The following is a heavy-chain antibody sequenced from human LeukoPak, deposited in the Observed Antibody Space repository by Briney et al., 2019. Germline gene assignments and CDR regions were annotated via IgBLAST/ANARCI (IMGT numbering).Heavy chain of an antibody. J-gene: IGHJ4*02. CDR3: AKQMAVDYFDY. CDR1: GFTFSSYA. CDR2: ISGSGGST. D-gene: IGHD5-24*01. Sequence: GGSLRLSCAASGFTFSSYAMSWVRQAPGKGLEWVSAISGSGGSTYYADSVKGRFTISRDNAKNTLYLQMNSLRVEDTAVYYCAKQMAVDYFDYWGQGTLVTVSS. V-gene: IGHV3-23*01.